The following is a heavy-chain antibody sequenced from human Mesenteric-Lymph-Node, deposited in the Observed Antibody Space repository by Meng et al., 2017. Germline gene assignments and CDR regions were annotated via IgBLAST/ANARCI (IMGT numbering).Heavy chain of an antibody. CDR3: ARGALVVVAATPGQFDP. V-gene: IGHV3-30*01. D-gene: IGHD2-15*01. CDR2: ISYDGSNK. J-gene: IGHJ5*02. Sequence: GGSLRLSCAASGFTFSSYAMHWVRQAPGKGLEWVAVISYDGSNKYYADSVKGRFTISRDNSKNTLYLQMNSLRAEDTAAYYCARGALVVVAATPGQFDPWGQGTLVTVSS. CDR1: GFTFSSYA.